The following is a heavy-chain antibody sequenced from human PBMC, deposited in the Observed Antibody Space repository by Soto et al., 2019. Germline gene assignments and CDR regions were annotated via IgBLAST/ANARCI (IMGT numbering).Heavy chain of an antibody. CDR1: GFTFSSYA. Sequence: SLRLSFASSGFTFSSYAMSWVRQAPWKVLDLVSDISGSGGTTNYADSVKGRFTISRDNSKNTLYLQMNSLRAEDTAIYSCAKPFWGPIYYSDYRGDRTQVPV. CDR3: AKPFWGPIYYSDY. V-gene: IGHV3-23*01. CDR2: ISGSGGTT. D-gene: IGHD7-27*01. J-gene: IGHJ4*01.